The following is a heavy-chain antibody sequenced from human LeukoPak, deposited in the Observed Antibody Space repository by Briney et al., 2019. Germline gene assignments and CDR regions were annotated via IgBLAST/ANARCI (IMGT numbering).Heavy chain of an antibody. V-gene: IGHV3-66*03. Sequence: PGGSLRLSCAASEFSVGSNYMTWVRQAPGKGLEWVSAISGSGSTNYADSVKGRFTISRDNSKNTLYLQMNSLRAEDTAVYYCARDQTPFYWGQGSLVTVSS. J-gene: IGHJ4*02. CDR3: ARDQTPFY. D-gene: IGHD2-15*01. CDR1: EFSVGSNY. CDR2: ISGSGST.